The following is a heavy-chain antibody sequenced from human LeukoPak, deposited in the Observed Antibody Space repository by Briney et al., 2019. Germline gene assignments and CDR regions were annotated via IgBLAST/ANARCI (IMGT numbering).Heavy chain of an antibody. D-gene: IGHD3-10*01. CDR2: ISSGSSTI. Sequence: GGSLRLSCAASGFTFSSYSMNWVRQAPGKGLEWVSYISSGSSTIYYADSVKGRFTISRDNAKNSLYLQMNSLRAEDTAVYYCARAAYIPYYYGSGSYSFDYWGQGTLVTVSS. CDR1: GFTFSSYS. V-gene: IGHV3-48*01. CDR3: ARAAYIPYYYGSGSYSFDY. J-gene: IGHJ4*02.